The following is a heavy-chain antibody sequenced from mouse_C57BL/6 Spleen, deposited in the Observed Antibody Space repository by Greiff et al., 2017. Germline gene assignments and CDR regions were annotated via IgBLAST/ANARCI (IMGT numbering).Heavy chain of an antibody. D-gene: IGHD3-2*02. J-gene: IGHJ4*01. CDR2: IYPGDGDT. CDR1: GYAFSSYW. V-gene: IGHV1-80*01. CDR3: ARPAQATLYYYAMDY. Sequence: VQLQESGAELVKPGASVKISCKASGYAFSSYWMNWVKQRPGKGLEWIGQIYPGDGDTNYNGKFKGKATLTADKSSSTAYMQLSSLTSEDSAVYFCARPAQATLYYYAMDYWGQGTSVTVSS.